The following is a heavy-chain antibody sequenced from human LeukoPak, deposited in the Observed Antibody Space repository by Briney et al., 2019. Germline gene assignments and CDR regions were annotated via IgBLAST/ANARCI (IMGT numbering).Heavy chain of an antibody. CDR3: AKGGSFYDSSGNADY. J-gene: IGHJ4*02. CDR2: ISGSGSST. CDR1: GFTFSSYA. Sequence: PGGCLRLSCAASGFTFSSYAMSWVRQAPGKGLEWVSAISGSGSSTYYADSVKGRFTISRDNSKNTLSLQMNSLRAEDTAVYYCAKGGSFYDSSGNADYWGQGTLVTVSS. D-gene: IGHD3-22*01. V-gene: IGHV3-23*01.